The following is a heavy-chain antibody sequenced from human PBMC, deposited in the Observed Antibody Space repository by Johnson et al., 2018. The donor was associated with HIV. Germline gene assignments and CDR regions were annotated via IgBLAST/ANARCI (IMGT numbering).Heavy chain of an antibody. CDR3: AREHAEVRYGSNTRVAFDI. D-gene: IGHD3-10*01. Sequence: VQLVESGGGVVQPGGSLRLSCVASGFTFSNYGMHWVRQAPGKGLEWVSYISDSGRIKYYADSVKGRFTISRDNAKNSLYLQMNSLRAEDTAVYYCAREHAEVRYGSNTRVAFDIWGQGTMVTVSS. CDR1: GFTFSNYG. V-gene: IGHV3-48*04. J-gene: IGHJ3*02. CDR2: ISDSGRIK.